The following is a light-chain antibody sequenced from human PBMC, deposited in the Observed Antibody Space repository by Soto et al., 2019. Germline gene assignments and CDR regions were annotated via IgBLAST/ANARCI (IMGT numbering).Light chain of an antibody. CDR3: LSKTSSISYV. CDR1: TSDVGGYNY. V-gene: IGLV2-14*01. J-gene: IGLJ1*01. CDR2: EVS. Sequence: LTQPASVSGSPGQSITISCTGTTSDVGGYNYVSWYQQHPGKVPKLLIHEVSNRPSGVSNRFSGSKSGNTASLTISGLQAEDEADYYCLSKTSSISYVFXTGTKVTVL.